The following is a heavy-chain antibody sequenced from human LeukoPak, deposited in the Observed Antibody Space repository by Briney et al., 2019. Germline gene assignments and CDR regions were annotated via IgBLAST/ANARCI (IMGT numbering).Heavy chain of an antibody. CDR1: GGTFSSYA. CDR2: IIPIFGTA. V-gene: IGHV1-69*05. CDR3: ARDRILAGTGIDY. D-gene: IGHD6-19*01. J-gene: IGHJ4*02. Sequence: GASVKVSCKASGGTFSSYAISWVRQAPGQGLEWMGGIIPIFGTANYAQKFQGRVTITTDESTSTAYMELSSLRSEDTAVYYCARDRILAGTGIDYWGQGTLVTVSS.